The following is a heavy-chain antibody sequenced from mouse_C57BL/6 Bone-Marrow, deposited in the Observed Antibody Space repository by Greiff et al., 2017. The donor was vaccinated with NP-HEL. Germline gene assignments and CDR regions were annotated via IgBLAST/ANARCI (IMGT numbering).Heavy chain of an antibody. Sequence: QVQLQQPGAELVRPGSSVKLSCKASGYTFTSYWMDWVKQRPGQGLEWIGNIYPSDSETHYNQKFKDKATLTVDKSSSTAYMQLSSLTSEDSAVYYCARPLYYDYGWFAYWGQGTLVTVSA. J-gene: IGHJ3*01. CDR1: GYTFTSYW. V-gene: IGHV1-61*01. CDR3: ARPLYYDYGWFAY. D-gene: IGHD2-4*01. CDR2: IYPSDSET.